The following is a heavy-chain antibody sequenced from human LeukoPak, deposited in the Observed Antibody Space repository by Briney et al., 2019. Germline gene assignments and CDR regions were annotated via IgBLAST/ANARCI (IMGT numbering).Heavy chain of an antibody. CDR2: INQAGNGK. Sequence: GGSLRLSCAASGFTLSNYWMSWVRQAPGKGLEWVANINQAGNGKYYADSVKGRFTISRDNAKNSLYLQLKSLRAEDTALYYCASTLRIFCGGDCYPGFFDTWGRGTLVTVAS. D-gene: IGHD2-21*02. V-gene: IGHV3-7*01. J-gene: IGHJ2*01. CDR3: ASTLRIFCGGDCYPGFFDT. CDR1: GFTLSNYW.